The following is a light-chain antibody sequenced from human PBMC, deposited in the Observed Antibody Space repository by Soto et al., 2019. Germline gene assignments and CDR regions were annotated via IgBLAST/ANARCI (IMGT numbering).Light chain of an antibody. CDR1: QSVTNNY. CDR3: QHYVNSPQFT. V-gene: IGKV3-20*01. Sequence: EIVLTQSPGTLSLSPGERATLSCRASQSVTNNYLAWYQQKPGQAPRLLIYGASARAAGIPDRFSGSGSGTDFTLTISRLEPEDFAVYYSQHYVNSPQFTSGPGTKVDIK. J-gene: IGKJ3*01. CDR2: GAS.